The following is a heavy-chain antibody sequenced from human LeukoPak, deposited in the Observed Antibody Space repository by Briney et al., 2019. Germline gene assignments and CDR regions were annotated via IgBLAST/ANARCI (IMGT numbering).Heavy chain of an antibody. J-gene: IGHJ4*02. CDR1: GGSISAYY. D-gene: IGHD1-26*01. Sequence: SETLSLTCTVSGGSISAYYRSWIRQPPGKGLEWIGYIYYSGSTNYNPSLKSRVTISVDTSKNQFSLKLSSVTAADTAVYYCARDAGRGATFDYWGQGTLVTVSS. CDR2: IYYSGST. V-gene: IGHV4-59*01. CDR3: ARDAGRGATFDY.